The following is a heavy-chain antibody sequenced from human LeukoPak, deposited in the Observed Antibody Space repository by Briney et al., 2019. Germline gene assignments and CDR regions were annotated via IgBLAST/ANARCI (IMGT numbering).Heavy chain of an antibody. CDR3: ARDRRGYSGYDPMYYFDY. Sequence: PGGSLRLSCAASGFTFSSYSMNWVRQAPGKGLEWVSSISSSSSYIYYADSVKGRFTISRDNAKNSLYLQMNSLRAEDTAVYYCARDRRGYSGYDPMYYFDYWGQGTLATVSP. CDR2: ISSSSSYI. J-gene: IGHJ4*02. V-gene: IGHV3-21*01. CDR1: GFTFSSYS. D-gene: IGHD5-12*01.